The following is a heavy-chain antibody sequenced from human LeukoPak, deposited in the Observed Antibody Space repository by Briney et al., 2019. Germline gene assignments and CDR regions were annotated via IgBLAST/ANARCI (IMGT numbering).Heavy chain of an antibody. Sequence: SETLSLTCAVYGGSFSGYYWSWIRQPPGKGLEWIGYIYTSGSTNYNPSLKSRVTISVDTSKNQFSLKLSSVTAADTAVYYCARLAVAGTRYYFDYWGQGTLVTVSS. V-gene: IGHV4-4*09. J-gene: IGHJ4*02. CDR2: IYTSGST. CDR1: GGSFSGYY. CDR3: ARLAVAGTRYYFDY. D-gene: IGHD6-19*01.